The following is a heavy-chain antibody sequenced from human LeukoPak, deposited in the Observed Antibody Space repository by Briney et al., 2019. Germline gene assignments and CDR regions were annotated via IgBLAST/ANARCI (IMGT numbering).Heavy chain of an antibody. Sequence: GGSLRLSCADSGFTFSSNTMNWIRQAPGKGLEWVSSISSTSSYIYYADSVKGRFTISRDNAKNSLYLQMNSLTAEDTAVYFCARDREIGFGELFDDWGQGTLVTVSS. CDR3: ARDREIGFGELFDD. J-gene: IGHJ4*02. CDR2: ISSTSSYI. V-gene: IGHV3-21*01. CDR1: GFTFSSNT. D-gene: IGHD3-10*01.